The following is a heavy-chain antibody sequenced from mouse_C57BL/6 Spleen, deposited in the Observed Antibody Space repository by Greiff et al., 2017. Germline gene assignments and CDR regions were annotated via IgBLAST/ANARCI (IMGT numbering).Heavy chain of an antibody. CDR2: VDPEDGDT. CDR1: GFNIKDYY. Sequence: VQLKQSGAELVRPGASVKLSCTASGFNIKDYYMHWVKQRPEQGLEWIGRVDPEDGDTEYAPKFQGKATMTADPSSNTAYLQLSSLTSEDTAVYYCTSTLIYYYGSSYRAYWGQGTLVTVSA. CDR3: TSTLIYYYGSSYRAY. D-gene: IGHD1-1*01. J-gene: IGHJ3*01. V-gene: IGHV14-1*01.